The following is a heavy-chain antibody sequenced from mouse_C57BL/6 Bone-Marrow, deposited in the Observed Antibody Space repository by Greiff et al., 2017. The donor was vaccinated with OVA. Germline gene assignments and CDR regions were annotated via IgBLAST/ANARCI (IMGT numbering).Heavy chain of an antibody. D-gene: IGHD1-1*01. J-gene: IGHJ2*01. CDR3: ARNYYGSSYDY. Sequence: EVQLVESGPSLVRPSQSLSLSCTVTGFSINSDCYWIWIRQFPGNKLEYIGYTFYSGITYYNPSLESRTYITRDTSKNQFSLKLSSVTTEDTATYYCARNYYGSSYDYWGQGTTLTVSS. CDR1: GFSINSDCY. V-gene: IGHV3-3*01. CDR2: TFYSGIT.